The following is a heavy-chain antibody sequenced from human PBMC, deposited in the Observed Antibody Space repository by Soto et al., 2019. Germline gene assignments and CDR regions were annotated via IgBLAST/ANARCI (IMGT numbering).Heavy chain of an antibody. CDR1: GFSFSDYW. J-gene: IGHJ4*02. CDR2: VKQDGSEK. CDR3: AAGRWMVRY. V-gene: IGHV3-7*05. Sequence: EVQLVESGGGLVQPGGSLRVCCETSGFSFSDYWMSWVRQSPGKGMEWVANVKQDGSEKNYVDSVKGRFSISRDNARKSVYLQMNSLRGEDTAVYHCAAGRWMVRYWGQGTLVTVSS. D-gene: IGHD6-19*01.